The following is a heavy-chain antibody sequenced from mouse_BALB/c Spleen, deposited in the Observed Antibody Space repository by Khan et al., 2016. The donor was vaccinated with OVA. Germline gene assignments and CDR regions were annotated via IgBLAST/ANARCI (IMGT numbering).Heavy chain of an antibody. J-gene: IGHJ2*01. V-gene: IGHV1-5*01. CDR1: GYTFTSYW. CDR3: TRSYDSYYFDY. D-gene: IGHD2-4*01. CDR2: IYPGISDT. Sequence: VQLKESGTVLARPGASVKMSCKASGYTFTSYWMHWVTQRLGQGPEWFGAIYPGISDTRYNQKFKGKAKLTAVTSASTVYMELTSLTNEDSAVYYCTRSYDSYYFDYWGQGTTLTVSS.